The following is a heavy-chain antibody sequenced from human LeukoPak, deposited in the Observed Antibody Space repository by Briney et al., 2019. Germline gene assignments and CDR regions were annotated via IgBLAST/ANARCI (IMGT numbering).Heavy chain of an antibody. CDR2: IIPIFGTA. V-gene: IGHV1-69*13. Sequence: ASVKVSCKASGVTFSSYAISWVRQAPGQGLEWMGGIIPIFGTANYAQKFQGRVTITADESTSTAYMELSSLRSEDTAVYYCAREAQGAAVDYWGQGTLVTVSS. D-gene: IGHD6-13*01. J-gene: IGHJ4*02. CDR3: AREAQGAAVDY. CDR1: GVTFSSYA.